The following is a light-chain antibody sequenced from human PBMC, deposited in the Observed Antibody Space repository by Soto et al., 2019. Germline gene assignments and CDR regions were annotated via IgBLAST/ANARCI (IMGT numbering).Light chain of an antibody. V-gene: IGKV1-9*01. CDR3: QERKSYPIT. CDR2: AAS. Sequence: DIQLTQSPSFLSASVGDRVTITCRASQDINTYLAWYQQKPGKAPKLLIFAASTLQNGVPSRFSGSGSGTEFTVTITSLQPEDFATYYCQERKSYPITFGQGTRLEIK. J-gene: IGKJ5*01. CDR1: QDINTY.